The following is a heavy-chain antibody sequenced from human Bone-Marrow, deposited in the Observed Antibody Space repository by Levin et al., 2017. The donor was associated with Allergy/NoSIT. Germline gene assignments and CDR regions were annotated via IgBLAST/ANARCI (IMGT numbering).Heavy chain of an antibody. D-gene: IGHD2-2*01. V-gene: IGHV3-23*01. CDR1: GFTFSNYG. Sequence: GESLKISCAGSGFTFSNYGMSWVRQAPGKGLEWVSAIRRSGDSTYYADSVKGWFTISRDDSKNTQYLQMNSLRADDTAVYYCVKTMCGPTSCYLGPAYGMDVWGQGTTVTVYS. CDR2: IRRSGDST. J-gene: IGHJ6*02. CDR3: VKTMCGPTSCYLGPAYGMDV.